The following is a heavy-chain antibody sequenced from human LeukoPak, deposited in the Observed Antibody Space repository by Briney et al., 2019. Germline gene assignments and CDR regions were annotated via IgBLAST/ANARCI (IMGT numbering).Heavy chain of an antibody. CDR2: MNPNRGNT. CDR1: GYTFTGYY. J-gene: IGHJ4*02. CDR3: ARGRGNY. Sequence: ASVKVSCKASGYTFTGYYMHWVRQAPGQGLEWMGWMNPNRGNTGYAQKFQGRVTMTRNTSISTAYMELSSLRSEDTAVYYCARGRGNYWGQGTLVTVSS. V-gene: IGHV1-8*02.